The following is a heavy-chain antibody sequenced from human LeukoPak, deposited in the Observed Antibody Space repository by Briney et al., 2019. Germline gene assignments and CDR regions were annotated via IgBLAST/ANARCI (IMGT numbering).Heavy chain of an antibody. Sequence: KTSETLSLTCTVSGGSISSSSYYWGWIRQPPGKGLEWIGSIYYSGSTYYNPSLKSRVTISVDTSKNQFSLKLSSVTAADTAVYYCARAPYYYYGMDVWGQGTTVTVSS. CDR3: ARAPYYYYGMDV. CDR1: GGSISSSSYY. CDR2: IYYSGST. V-gene: IGHV4-39*07. J-gene: IGHJ6*02.